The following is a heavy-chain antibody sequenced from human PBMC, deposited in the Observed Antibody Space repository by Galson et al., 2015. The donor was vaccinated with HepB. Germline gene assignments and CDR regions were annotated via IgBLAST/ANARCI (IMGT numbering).Heavy chain of an antibody. Sequence: SLRLSCAASGFTFSSYAMSWVRQAPGKGLEWVSAISGSGGSTYYADSVKGRFTISRDNSKNTLYLQMNSLRAEDTAVYYCVKGKGTEKRVGPWSDPWGQGTLVTVSS. V-gene: IGHV3-23*01. D-gene: IGHD1-26*01. CDR1: GFTFSSYA. CDR2: ISGSGGST. J-gene: IGHJ5*02. CDR3: VKGKGTEKRVGPWSDP.